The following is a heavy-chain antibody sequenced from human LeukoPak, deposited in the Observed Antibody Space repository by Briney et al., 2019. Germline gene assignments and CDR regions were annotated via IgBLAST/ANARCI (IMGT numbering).Heavy chain of an antibody. V-gene: IGHV2-5*02. D-gene: IGHD6-6*01. CDR1: GFSLSTSGVG. CDR3: AHRLEITARRVYYFDY. Sequence: SGPTLVNPTQTLTLTCTFSGFSLSTSGVGVGWIRQPPGKALEWLALIYWDDDKRYSPSLKSRLTITKDTSKNQVVLTMTNMDPVDTATYYCAHRLEITARRVYYFDYWGQGTLVTVSS. CDR2: IYWDDDK. J-gene: IGHJ4*02.